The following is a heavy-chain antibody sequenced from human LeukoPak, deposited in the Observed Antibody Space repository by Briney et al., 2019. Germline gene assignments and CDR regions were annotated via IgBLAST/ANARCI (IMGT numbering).Heavy chain of an antibody. CDR2: IKSDGST. CDR3: ARAPSEIGGYYPEYFRH. J-gene: IGHJ1*01. CDR1: GFPFSTYW. D-gene: IGHD3-22*01. V-gene: IGHV3-74*01. Sequence: GGSLRLSCAASGFPFSTYWMHWVRQAPGKGLVWVSRIKSDGSTNYADSVKGRSTISRDNANNTLSLQMNSLRPEDTGVYYCARAPSEIGGYYPEYFRHWGQGALVTVSS.